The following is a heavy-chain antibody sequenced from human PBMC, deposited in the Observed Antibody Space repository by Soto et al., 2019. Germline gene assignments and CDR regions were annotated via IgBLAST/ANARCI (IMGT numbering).Heavy chain of an antibody. Sequence: AGGSLRLSCAASGFTFSDYYMSWIRQAPGKGLEWVSYISSSSSYTNYADSVKGRFTISRDNAKNSLYLQMNSLRAEDTAVYYCARDRGDYDILTGRNWFDPWGQGTLVTVSS. CDR2: ISSSSSYT. V-gene: IGHV3-11*06. D-gene: IGHD3-9*01. CDR3: ARDRGDYDILTGRNWFDP. J-gene: IGHJ5*02. CDR1: GFTFSDYY.